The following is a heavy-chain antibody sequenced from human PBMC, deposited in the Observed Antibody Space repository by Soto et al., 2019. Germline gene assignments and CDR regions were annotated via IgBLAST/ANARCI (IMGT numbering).Heavy chain of an antibody. D-gene: IGHD3-22*01. V-gene: IGHV3-15*01. Sequence: GGSLRLSCAASGFTFSNAWMSWVRQAPGKGLEWVGRIKSKTDGGTTDCAAPVKGRFTISRDDSKNTLYLQMNSLKTEDTAVYYCTTVRPNYYDSSGYYFDYWGQGTLVPVSS. CDR2: IKSKTDGGTT. CDR1: GFTFSNAW. CDR3: TTVRPNYYDSSGYYFDY. J-gene: IGHJ4*02.